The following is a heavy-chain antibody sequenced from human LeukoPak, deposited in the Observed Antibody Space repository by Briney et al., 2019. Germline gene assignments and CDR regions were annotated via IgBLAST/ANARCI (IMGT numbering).Heavy chain of an antibody. Sequence: ASVKVSCKASGYTFTSYDINWVRQATGQGLEWMGWMNPNSGNTGYAQKFQGRVTMTRSTSISTAYMELSSLRSEDTAVYYCARGATMVRGAVRGYGMDVWGQGTTVTVSS. J-gene: IGHJ6*02. V-gene: IGHV1-8*01. D-gene: IGHD3-10*01. CDR3: ARGATMVRGAVRGYGMDV. CDR2: MNPNSGNT. CDR1: GYTFTSYD.